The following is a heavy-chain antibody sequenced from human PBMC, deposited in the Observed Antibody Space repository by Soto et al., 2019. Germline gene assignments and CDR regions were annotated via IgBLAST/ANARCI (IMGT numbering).Heavy chain of an antibody. D-gene: IGHD3-22*01. CDR2: IHPGDSDS. J-gene: IGHJ4*01. Sequence: GESLKISCKGSGYSFNNNWTGWVRQMPGKGLEWMGIIHPGDSDSRYSPSFQGQVTMSVDKSINTAYLQWSSLKASDTAMYYCARRDSSGFPDYWGHGTPVTVS. V-gene: IGHV5-51*01. CDR3: ARRDSSGFPDY. CDR1: GYSFNNNW.